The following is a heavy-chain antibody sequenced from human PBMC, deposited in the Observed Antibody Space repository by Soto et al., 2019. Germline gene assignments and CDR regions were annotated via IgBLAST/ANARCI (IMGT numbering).Heavy chain of an antibody. CDR3: ASHLVMTGTRGFDH. CDR2: IRNNGGAA. Sequence: QVQMQESGPGLVTPSGTLSLTCAVSSGSIFSSNWWSWVRQPPGKGLEWIGEIRNNGGAANYNPSLRSRFIISIDTSMNEFSLKLFSVTAADTAVYYCASHLVMTGTRGFDHWGLGTLVTVSS. V-gene: IGHV4-4*02. D-gene: IGHD3-9*01. CDR1: SGSIFSSNW. J-gene: IGHJ4*02.